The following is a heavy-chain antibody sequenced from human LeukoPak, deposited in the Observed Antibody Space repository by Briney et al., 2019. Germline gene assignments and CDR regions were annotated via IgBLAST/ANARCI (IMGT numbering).Heavy chain of an antibody. V-gene: IGHV3-30*02. CDR1: GFTFSSYG. CDR3: PVEGGGFGV. Sequence: PGGSLRLSCAASGFTFSSYGMHWVRQAPGKGLEWVAFIRYDGSSKYYADSVKGRFTISRDNSKNTLYLQMNSLRAEDTAVYYCPVEGGGFGVWGQGTTVTVSS. J-gene: IGHJ6*02. D-gene: IGHD3-3*01. CDR2: IRYDGSSK.